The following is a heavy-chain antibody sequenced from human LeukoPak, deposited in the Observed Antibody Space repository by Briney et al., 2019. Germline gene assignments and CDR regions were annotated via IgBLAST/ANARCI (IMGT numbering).Heavy chain of an antibody. D-gene: IGHD6-13*01. Sequence: GGSLRLSCAASGFTFSSYWMSWVRQAPGKGLEWVANMKCDGSEKYYVDSVKGRFTISRDNAKNSLYLQMNSLRAEDTAVYYCARDIEAAGLFLDYWGQGTLVTVSS. V-gene: IGHV3-7*01. J-gene: IGHJ4*02. CDR2: MKCDGSEK. CDR1: GFTFSSYW. CDR3: ARDIEAAGLFLDY.